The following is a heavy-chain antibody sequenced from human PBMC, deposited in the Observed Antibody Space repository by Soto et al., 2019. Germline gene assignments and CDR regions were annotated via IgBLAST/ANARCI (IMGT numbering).Heavy chain of an antibody. Sequence: SETLSLTCTVSGGSISSSSYYWGWFRQPPGKGLEWIGSIYYSGSTYYNPSLKSRVTISVDTSKDQFSLKLSSVTAADTAVYYCARRYGASFDYWGQGTLLTVSS. V-gene: IGHV4-39*07. D-gene: IGHD4-17*01. CDR3: ARRYGASFDY. CDR1: GGSISSSSYY. J-gene: IGHJ4*02. CDR2: IYYSGST.